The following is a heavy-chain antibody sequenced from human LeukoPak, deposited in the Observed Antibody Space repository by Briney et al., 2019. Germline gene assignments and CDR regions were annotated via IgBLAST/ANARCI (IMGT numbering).Heavy chain of an antibody. CDR3: ARRSEFDNTHYHYFDY. D-gene: IGHD2-15*01. Sequence: ETLSLTCAVSGGTFSSWSYYWVWLPPAPGQGLEWIGTIYHSGSTEYNPSLKSRVAIFVDTSKNQFPLILHSVAAADTAVYYCARRSEFDNTHYHYFDYWGQGALVTVSS. CDR2: IYHSGST. CDR1: GGTFSSWSYY. J-gene: IGHJ4*02. V-gene: IGHV4-39*01.